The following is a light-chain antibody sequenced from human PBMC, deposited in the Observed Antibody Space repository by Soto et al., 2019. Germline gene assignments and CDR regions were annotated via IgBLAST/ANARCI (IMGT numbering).Light chain of an antibody. CDR2: SNX. CDR1: SSNIGSNT. Sequence: QSVLTQPPSASETPGQRVTISCSGSSSNIGSNTVNWYQRLPGTAPKLLIYSNXXXPSXVPDRFSGSKSGTSASLAISGLXXXXXXXXXCAAWDDSLNGVVFGGGTKLTVL. CDR3: AAWDDSLNGVV. J-gene: IGLJ2*01. V-gene: IGLV1-44*01.